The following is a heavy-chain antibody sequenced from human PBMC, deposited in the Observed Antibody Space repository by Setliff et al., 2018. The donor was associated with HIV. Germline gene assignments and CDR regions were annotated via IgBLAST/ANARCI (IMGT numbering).Heavy chain of an antibody. J-gene: IGHJ5*02. CDR1: GDSISSYS. V-gene: IGHV4-4*09. Sequence: TSETLSLTCTVSGDSISSYSWNWIRQSPGGGLEWIGLIFSSGRTKYNPSLQSRVTMSIDTSKNQFSLRLTSVTAADTAVYYCARRIDDSGSFPDKNWFDTWGQGSLVTVSS. CDR3: ARRIDDSGSFPDKNWFDT. CDR2: IFSSGRT. D-gene: IGHD3-10*01.